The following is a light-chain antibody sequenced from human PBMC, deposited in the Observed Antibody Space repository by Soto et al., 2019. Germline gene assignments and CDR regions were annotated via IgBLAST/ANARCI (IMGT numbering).Light chain of an antibody. V-gene: IGLV1-40*01. CDR1: SSNIGAGYD. CDR2: GNS. CDR3: QSYDSSLSGYVV. Sequence: QLVLTQPPSVSGAPGQRVTISCTRSSSNIGAGYDVHWYQQLPGTAPKLLIYGNSNRPSGVPDRFSGSKSGTSASLAITGLQAEDEADYYCQSYDSSLSGYVVFGGGTKVTVL. J-gene: IGLJ2*01.